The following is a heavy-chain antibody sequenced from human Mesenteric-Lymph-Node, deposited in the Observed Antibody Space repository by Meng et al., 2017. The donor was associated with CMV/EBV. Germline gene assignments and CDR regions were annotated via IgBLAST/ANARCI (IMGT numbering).Heavy chain of an antibody. V-gene: IGHV3-9*01. CDR2: VSWNGDII. Sequence: SLKISCAASGFIFDEHAIHWVRLPPEKGLEWVSGVSWNGDIIGYADSVKGRFTISRDNSKNTLYLQMNSLRAEDTAVYYCAKDLAYCGGDCKPGTFDYWGQGTLVTVSS. D-gene: IGHD2-21*01. J-gene: IGHJ4*02. CDR3: AKDLAYCGGDCKPGTFDY. CDR1: GFIFDEHA.